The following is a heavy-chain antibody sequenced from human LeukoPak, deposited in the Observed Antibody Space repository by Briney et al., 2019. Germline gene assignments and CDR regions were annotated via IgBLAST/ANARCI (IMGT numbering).Heavy chain of an antibody. Sequence: SETLSLTCTVSGGSISSSSYYWGWIRQPPGKGLEWIGSIYYSGSTYYNPSLKSRVTISVDTSKNQFSLKLSSVTAADTAVYHCARAGGSSSWYRNDAFDIWGQGTMVTVSS. CDR2: IYYSGST. V-gene: IGHV4-39*07. CDR1: GGSISSSSYY. J-gene: IGHJ3*02. D-gene: IGHD6-13*01. CDR3: ARAGGSSSWYRNDAFDI.